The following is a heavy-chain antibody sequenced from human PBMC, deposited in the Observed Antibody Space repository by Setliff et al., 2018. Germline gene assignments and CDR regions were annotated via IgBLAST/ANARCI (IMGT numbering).Heavy chain of an antibody. CDR2: INHSGST. D-gene: IGHD2-2*01. V-gene: IGHV4-34*01. J-gene: IGHJ5*02. CDR3: ARGIGGYCSSMSCSNESWP. Sequence: PSETLSLTCAVYSGSLSGYFWSWIRQPPGKGLEWIGEINHSGSTNYNPSLKSRVTISVDTSKNQFSLKLSSVTAADTAVYYCARGIGGYCSSMSCSNESWPWGQGTLVTVSS. CDR1: SGSLSGYF.